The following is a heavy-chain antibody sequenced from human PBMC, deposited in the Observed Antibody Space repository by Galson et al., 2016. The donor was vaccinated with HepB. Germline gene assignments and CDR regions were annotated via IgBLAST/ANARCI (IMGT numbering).Heavy chain of an antibody. CDR1: GFCFSLYD. J-gene: IGHJ6*04. CDR3: ARGKSLLTTPWNYGLYV. D-gene: IGHD4-17*01. CDR2: IGTAPGDT. V-gene: IGHV3-13*01. Sequence: LRLSCAASGFCFSLYDMHWVRQVTGKGLEWVSAIGTAPGDTNYLDSVKGRFTISRENADNSLFLQMNSLSPGDTAVYYCARGKSLLTTPWNYGLYVWGKGATVTVSS.